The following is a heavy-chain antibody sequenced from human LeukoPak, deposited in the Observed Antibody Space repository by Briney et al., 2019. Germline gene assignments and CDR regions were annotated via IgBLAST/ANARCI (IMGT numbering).Heavy chain of an antibody. CDR1: GDSVSSNSAA. D-gene: IGHD6-13*01. Sequence: SQTLSLTCAISGDSVSSNSAAWNWIRQSPSRGLEWLERTYYRSKWYDDYAVSVASRIIINQDTSKNQFSLQLNSVTPEDTAVYYCAREGEHQLAYDAFDIWGQGTMVTVSS. V-gene: IGHV6-1*01. CDR3: AREGEHQLAYDAFDI. CDR2: TYYRSKWYD. J-gene: IGHJ3*02.